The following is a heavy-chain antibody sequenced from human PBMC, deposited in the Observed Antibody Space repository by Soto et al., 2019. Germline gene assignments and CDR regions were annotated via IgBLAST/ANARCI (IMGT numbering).Heavy chain of an antibody. CDR1: GFTFSSYG. J-gene: IGHJ6*02. D-gene: IGHD1-7*01. CDR3: AKDRTGTTSPIYYYYGMDV. Sequence: QVQLVESGGGVVQPGRSLRLSCAASGFTFSSYGMHWVRQAPGKGLEWVAVISYDGSNKYYADSVKGRFTISRDNSKNTLYLQMNSLRAEDTAVYYCAKDRTGTTSPIYYYYGMDVWGQGTTVTVSS. CDR2: ISYDGSNK. V-gene: IGHV3-30*18.